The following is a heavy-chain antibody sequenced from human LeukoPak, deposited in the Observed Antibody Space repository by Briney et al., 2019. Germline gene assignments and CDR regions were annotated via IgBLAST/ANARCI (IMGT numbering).Heavy chain of an antibody. CDR1: GYTFTSYA. D-gene: IGHD3-10*01. CDR3: ARGSPTHFYGSGTFYKSRGQLDT. Sequence: ASVKVSCKASGYTFTSYAMHWVRQAPGQRLEWMGWINAGNGNTKYSQEFQGRVTITRDTSASTAYMELSSLRSEDMAVYYCARGSPTHFYGSGTFYKSRGQLDTWGQGTMVTVSS. V-gene: IGHV1-3*03. J-gene: IGHJ3*02. CDR2: INAGNGNT.